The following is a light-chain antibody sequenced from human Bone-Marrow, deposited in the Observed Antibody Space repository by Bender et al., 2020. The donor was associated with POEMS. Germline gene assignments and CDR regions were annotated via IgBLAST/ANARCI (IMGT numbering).Light chain of an antibody. CDR3: QVWDSSSDQGV. CDR1: KLGEKY. Sequence: SYELTQPPSVSVSPGQTASITCSGDKLGEKYVSWYQQKSGQSPVLVIYEDSKRPSGIPERFSGSNSGNTATLTISGTQSMDEADYYCQVWDSSSDQGVFGGGTKLTVL. V-gene: IGLV3-1*01. CDR2: EDS. J-gene: IGLJ3*02.